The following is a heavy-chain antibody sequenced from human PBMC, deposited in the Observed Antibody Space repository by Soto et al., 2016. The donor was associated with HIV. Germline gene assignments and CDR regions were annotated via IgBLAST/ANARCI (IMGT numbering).Heavy chain of an antibody. CDR1: GFIFGDFA. Sequence: EVQLVESGGGVVRPGGSLRLSCTASGFIFGDFAMSWVRQAPGMGLEWVCGVTWNGGNTGYADSVKGRFTISRDNAKNSLYLQMNSLRVEDTALYFCARDDYLDVWGKGTAVTVSS. D-gene: IGHD3-16*01. V-gene: IGHV3-20*04. CDR3: ARDDYLDV. J-gene: IGHJ6*04. CDR2: VTWNGGNT.